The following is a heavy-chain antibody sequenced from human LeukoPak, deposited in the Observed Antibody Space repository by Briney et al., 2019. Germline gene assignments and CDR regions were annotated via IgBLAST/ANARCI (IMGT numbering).Heavy chain of an antibody. D-gene: IGHD5-18*01. CDR2: IYPGDSDT. J-gene: IGHJ4*02. CDR1: GYSFTSYW. V-gene: IGHV5-51*01. CDR3: ARRGRYSYGSYFDY. Sequence: GESLKISCKGSGYSFTSYWIGWVRQVPGKGLEWMGIIYPGDSDTAYSPSFQGQVTVSADKSITTAYLQWSSLKASDTAMYYCARRGRYSYGSYFDYWGQGTLVTASS.